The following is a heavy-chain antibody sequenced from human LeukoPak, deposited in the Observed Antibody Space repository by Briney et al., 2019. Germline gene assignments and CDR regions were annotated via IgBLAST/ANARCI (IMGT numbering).Heavy chain of an antibody. CDR2: IFYSGNT. J-gene: IGHJ4*02. D-gene: IGHD5-24*01. CDR1: GRPLYSSRYL. Sequence: SDTLSLLCTVSGRPLYSSRYLCRAVRKPPGRGVEWIGSIFYSGNTYDNPSLKSRLTISVDTSKNQFSLKRNSVTAADTAVYYCARHRSKWLQSSFDYWGQGTLVTVSP. CDR3: ARHRSKWLQSSFDY. V-gene: IGHV4-39*01.